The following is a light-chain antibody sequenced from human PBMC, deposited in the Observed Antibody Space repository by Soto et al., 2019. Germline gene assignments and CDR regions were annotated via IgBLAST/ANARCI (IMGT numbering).Light chain of an antibody. CDR3: QQYIRWPLT. J-gene: IGKJ4*01. Sequence: ELVVTQSPTTLSVSPGERVTLSCRTSQDVSSKLVWYQQKAGQAPSLLIYDASTRATGTPARFSGSGSGTEFTLAVSSLQSEDYAVYFCQQYIRWPLTFGGGTKVEIK. CDR2: DAS. V-gene: IGKV3D-15*01. CDR1: QDVSSK.